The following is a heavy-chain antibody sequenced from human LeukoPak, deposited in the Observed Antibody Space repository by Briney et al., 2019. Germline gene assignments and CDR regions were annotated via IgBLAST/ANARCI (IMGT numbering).Heavy chain of an antibody. CDR1: GFTYYGSD. Sequence: GGSLKLFCAAWGFTYYGSDMQWLRHASGKGRVGVGRIRSKANSYATAYAASVKGRFTISRDDSKNTAYLQMNSLKTEDTAVYYCRYYDSSASHDAFDIWGQGTMVTVSS. V-gene: IGHV3-73*01. CDR2: IRSKANSYAT. J-gene: IGHJ3*02. D-gene: IGHD3-22*01. CDR3: RYYDSSASHDAFDI.